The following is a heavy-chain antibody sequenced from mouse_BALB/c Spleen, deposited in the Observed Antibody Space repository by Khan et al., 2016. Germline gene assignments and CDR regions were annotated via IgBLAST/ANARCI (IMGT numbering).Heavy chain of an antibody. D-gene: IGHD2-14*01. V-gene: IGHV5-6-3*01. Sequence: EVELVESGGGLVQPGGSLKLSCAASGFTFSTYGMSWVRQTPDKRLELVATINSNGGSTYYPDSVKGRFTISRDHDKNTLYLQLSSVKSEDTAMYYCARENYRYYFDSWGQGTTLTVSS. CDR2: INSNGGST. J-gene: IGHJ2*01. CDR3: ARENYRYYFDS. CDR1: GFTFSTYG.